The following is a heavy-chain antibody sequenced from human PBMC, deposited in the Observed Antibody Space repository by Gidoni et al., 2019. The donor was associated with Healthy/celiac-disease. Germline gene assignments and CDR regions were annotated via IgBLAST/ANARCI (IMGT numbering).Heavy chain of an antibody. D-gene: IGHD2-2*01. Sequence: QVQLQQRGAGLLKPSETLSLTCAVYGGSFSGYYWSWIRQPPGKGLEWIGEINHSGSTNYNPSLKSRVTISVDTSKNQFSLKLSSVTAADTAVYYCARGIVVVPAAYMDVWGKGTTVTVSS. CDR1: GGSFSGYY. V-gene: IGHV4-34*01. CDR2: INHSGST. CDR3: ARGIVVVPAAYMDV. J-gene: IGHJ6*03.